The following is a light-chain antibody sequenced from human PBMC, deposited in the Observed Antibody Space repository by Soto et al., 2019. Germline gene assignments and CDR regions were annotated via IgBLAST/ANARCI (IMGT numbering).Light chain of an antibody. J-gene: IGLJ1*01. CDR2: TNT. CDR3: ASWDDSLNGPV. CDR1: SSNVGGNP. V-gene: IGLV1-44*01. Sequence: QSALTQPPSASAPPGQRVTIPCSGSSSNVGGNPVNWYQHVPTTAPKLLIYTNTHRPSGVPDRFSGSKSGTSASLAISGLQSEDEADYYCASWDDSLNGPVFGTGTKVTVL.